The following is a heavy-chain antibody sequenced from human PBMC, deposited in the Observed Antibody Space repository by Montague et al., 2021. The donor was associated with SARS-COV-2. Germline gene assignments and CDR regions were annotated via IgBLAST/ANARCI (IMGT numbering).Heavy chain of an antibody. V-gene: IGHV4-39*01. CDR2: IHHSGST. CDR1: GGSISSSTYY. Sequence: SETLSLTCTVSGGSISSSTYYWGWIRQPPGKGLEWIGSIHHSGSTYYNPSLETRVTISVDTSKNQFSLKLSSVTAADTAVFYCARMYVPAHGTSAASYSDYWGRGTLVTVSS. CDR3: ARMYVPAHGTSAASYSDY. J-gene: IGHJ4*02. D-gene: IGHD6-13*01.